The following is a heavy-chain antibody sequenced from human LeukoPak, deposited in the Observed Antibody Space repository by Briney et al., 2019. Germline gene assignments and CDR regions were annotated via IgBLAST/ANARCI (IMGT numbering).Heavy chain of an antibody. CDR2: INHSGST. J-gene: IGHJ4*02. CDR1: GGSISSYY. V-gene: IGHV4-34*01. D-gene: IGHD2-15*01. CDR3: TRLWSTDCNGGSCPHQPNY. Sequence: SETLSLTCTVSGGSISSYYWSWIRQPPGKGLEWIGEINHSGSTNYNPSLKSRVTISVDTSKNQFSLNLRSVTAADTALYYCTRLWSTDCNGGSCPHQPNYWSQGTLVTVSS.